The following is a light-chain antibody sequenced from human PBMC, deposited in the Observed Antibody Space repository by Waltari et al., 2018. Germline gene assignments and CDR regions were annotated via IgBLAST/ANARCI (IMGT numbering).Light chain of an antibody. J-gene: IGLJ2*01. Sequence: QSALTQPPSASGSPGQSVTISCTGTSSDVGGYNYVSWYQQHPGKAPKLMISEVTKRPSGGPDRVSCSKSGNTASLTVSGLQAEDEADYYCSSYAGSNNLVFGGGTKLTVL. V-gene: IGLV2-8*01. CDR2: EVT. CDR1: SSDVGGYNY. CDR3: SSYAGSNNLV.